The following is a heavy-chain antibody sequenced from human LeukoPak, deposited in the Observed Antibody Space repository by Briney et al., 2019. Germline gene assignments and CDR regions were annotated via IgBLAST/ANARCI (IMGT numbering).Heavy chain of an antibody. CDR3: ARSNGSGSYIHWYFDL. CDR2: INPNSGGT. CDR1: GYTFTGYY. D-gene: IGHD3-10*01. V-gene: IGHV1-2*02. J-gene: IGHJ2*01. Sequence: EASVEVSCKASGYTFTGYYMHWVRQAPGQGLEWMGWINPNSGGTNYAQKFQGRVTMTRDTSISTAYMELSRLRSDDTAVYYCARSNGSGSYIHWYFDLWGRGTLVTVSS.